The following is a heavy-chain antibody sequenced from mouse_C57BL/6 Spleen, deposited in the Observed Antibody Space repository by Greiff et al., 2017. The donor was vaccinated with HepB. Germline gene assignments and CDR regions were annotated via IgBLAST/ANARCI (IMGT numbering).Heavy chain of an antibody. Sequence: EVQLQESGGGLVKPGGSLKLSCAASGFTFSSYTMSWVRQTPEKRLEWVATISGGGGNTYYPDSVKGRFTISRDNAKNTLYLQMSSLRSEDTALYYCARGITSLEYFDVWGTGTTVTVSS. D-gene: IGHD1-1*01. CDR3: ARGITSLEYFDV. CDR1: GFTFSSYT. CDR2: ISGGGGNT. V-gene: IGHV5-9*01. J-gene: IGHJ1*03.